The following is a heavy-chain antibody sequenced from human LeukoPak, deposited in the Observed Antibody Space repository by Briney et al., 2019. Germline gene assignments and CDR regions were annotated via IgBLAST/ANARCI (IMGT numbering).Heavy chain of an antibody. D-gene: IGHD2-21*02. CDR3: ARAYCGGDCSFAEYFQH. Sequence: SETLSLTCTVSGGSISGYYWSWIRQHPGQGLDWVGYIYYSGSTYYNPYLKSRVTISVDTSKNQFSLKLSSVTAADTAVYYCARAYCGGDCSFAEYFQHWGQGTLVTVSS. CDR2: IYYSGST. CDR1: GGSISGYY. V-gene: IGHV4-59*06. J-gene: IGHJ1*01.